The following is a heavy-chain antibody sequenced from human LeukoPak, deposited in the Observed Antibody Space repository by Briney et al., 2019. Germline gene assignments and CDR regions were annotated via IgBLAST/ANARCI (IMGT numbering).Heavy chain of an antibody. CDR1: GFTFSSYE. J-gene: IGHJ4*02. D-gene: IGHD3-9*01. V-gene: IGHV3-48*03. CDR2: ISSSGSTI. Sequence: PGGSLRLSCAASGFTFSSYEMNWVRQAPGKGLEWVSYISSSGSTIYYADSVKGRFTISRDNAKNSLYLQMNSLRAEDTAVYYCARERSGLRYFDWLSQDHFDYWGQGTLVTVSS. CDR3: ARERSGLRYFDWLSQDHFDY.